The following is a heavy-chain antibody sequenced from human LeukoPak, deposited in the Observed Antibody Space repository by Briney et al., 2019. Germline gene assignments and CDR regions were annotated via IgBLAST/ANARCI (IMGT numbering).Heavy chain of an antibody. CDR3: ARIGYSSSWPFDY. CDR2: IYSGGST. D-gene: IGHD6-13*01. Sequence: GGSLRLSCAASGFTVSSNYMSWVRQAPGKGLEWVSVIYSGGSTYYADSVKGRFTISRDNTKNTLYLQMNSLRAEDTAVYYCARIGYSSSWPFDYWGQGTLVTVSS. CDR1: GFTVSSNY. J-gene: IGHJ4*02. V-gene: IGHV3-53*01.